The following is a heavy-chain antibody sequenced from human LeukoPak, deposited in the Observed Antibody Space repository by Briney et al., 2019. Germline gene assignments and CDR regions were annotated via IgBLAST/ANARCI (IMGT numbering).Heavy chain of an antibody. CDR3: ARGFLGGTDQYFDS. CDR2: IGGGGPTT. CDR1: GFTFSTYA. J-gene: IGHJ4*02. Sequence: GGSLRLSCAASGFTFSTYAMNWVRQAPAKGLEWVSTIGGGGPTTDYADSVQGRFTISRDNSKNTLYLQMNGLRAEETAVYFCARGFLGGTDQYFDSWGQGTLVTVSS. D-gene: IGHD6-19*01. V-gene: IGHV3-23*01.